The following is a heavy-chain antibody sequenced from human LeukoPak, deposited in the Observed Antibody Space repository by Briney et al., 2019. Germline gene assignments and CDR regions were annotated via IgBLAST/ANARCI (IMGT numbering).Heavy chain of an antibody. CDR1: GFTLSTYD. V-gene: IGHV3-21*01. Sequence: GGSLRLSCAASGFTLSTYDINWVREALGKGLEWVSSICGTSDNKNYADSVKGRFTISRDNAKNSVYLQMTSLTAEDAAVCYCARDHYGDYGFDYWGQGTLVTVSS. J-gene: IGHJ4*02. CDR3: ARDHYGDYGFDY. CDR2: ICGTSDNK. D-gene: IGHD4-17*01.